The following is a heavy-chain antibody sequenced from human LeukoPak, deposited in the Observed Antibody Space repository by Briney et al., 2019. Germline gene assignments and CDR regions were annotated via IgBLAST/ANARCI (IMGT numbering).Heavy chain of an antibody. V-gene: IGHV1-8*03. J-gene: IGHJ5*02. CDR1: GYIFTSYD. CDR2: MNPNSGNT. D-gene: IGHD3-9*01. CDR3: ARGVDYDILTGYYKTSNWFDP. Sequence: ASVKVSCKASGYIFTSYDINWVRQATGQGLEWMGWMNPNSGNTGYAQKFQGRVTITRNTSISTAYMELSSLRSEDTAVYYCARGVDYDILTGYYKTSNWFDPWGQGTLVTVSS.